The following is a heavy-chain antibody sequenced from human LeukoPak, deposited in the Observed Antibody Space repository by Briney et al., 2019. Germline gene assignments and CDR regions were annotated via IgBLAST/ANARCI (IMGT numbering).Heavy chain of an antibody. CDR3: ARQTGSGLFILP. D-gene: IGHD3/OR15-3a*01. Sequence: SETLPLTCTVSGGSISRSSYYWGWIRQPPGKGLEWIGSIYYSGNTYYNASLKSQVSISIDTSKNQFSLRLTSVTAADTAVYYCARQTGSGLFILPGGQGTLVTVSS. CDR2: IYYSGNT. V-gene: IGHV4-39*01. CDR1: GGSISRSSYY. J-gene: IGHJ4*02.